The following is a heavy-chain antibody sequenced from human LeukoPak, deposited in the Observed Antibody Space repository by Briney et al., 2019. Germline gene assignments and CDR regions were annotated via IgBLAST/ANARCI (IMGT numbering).Heavy chain of an antibody. Sequence: PSGTLSLTCTVSGGSISSGRYYWSWLRQPAGKGLEWLGHIYTSGSTKYNPSLKSRVTISADTSKNQFSLKLSSVTAADTAVYYCARDFVIAATTEYFQYWGQGTLVTVSS. J-gene: IGHJ1*01. CDR1: GGSISSGRYY. D-gene: IGHD6-13*01. V-gene: IGHV4-61*09. CDR2: IYTSGST. CDR3: ARDFVIAATTEYFQY.